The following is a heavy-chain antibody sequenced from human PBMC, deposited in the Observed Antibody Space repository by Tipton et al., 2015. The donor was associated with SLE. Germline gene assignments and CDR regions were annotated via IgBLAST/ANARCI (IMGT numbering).Heavy chain of an antibody. CDR3: AKVMAKTVRGVKYYFYGMDV. D-gene: IGHD3-10*01. CDR2: IYYSGNT. CDR1: GGSFSGDY. Sequence: TLSLTCTVYGGSFSGDYWSWIRQPPGKGLEWIGYIYYSGNTNYNPSLKSRVTISIDTSKNQFSLKVSSVTAADTAVYYCAKVMAKTVRGVKYYFYGMDVWGQGTTVTGSS. V-gene: IGHV4-59*12. J-gene: IGHJ6*02.